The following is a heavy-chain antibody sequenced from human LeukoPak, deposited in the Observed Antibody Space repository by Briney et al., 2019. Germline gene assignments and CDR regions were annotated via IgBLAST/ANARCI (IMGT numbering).Heavy chain of an antibody. V-gene: IGHV3-30-3*01. D-gene: IGHD2/OR15-2a*01. J-gene: IGHJ4*02. CDR3: ANRIRDQRDY. CDR1: GFTFSSYA. Sequence: GRSLRLSCAASGFTFSSYAMHWVRQAPGKGLEWVAVISYDGSNKYYADSVKGRFTISRDNSKNTLYLQMNSLRAEDTAVYYCANRIRDQRDYWGQGTLVTVSS. CDR2: ISYDGSNK.